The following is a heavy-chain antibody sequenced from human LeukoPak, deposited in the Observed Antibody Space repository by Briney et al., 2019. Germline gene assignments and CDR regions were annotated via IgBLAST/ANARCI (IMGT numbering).Heavy chain of an antibody. CDR3: ARDRVVTMVRGVIPRRCYGMDV. CDR1: GGSISSGDYY. J-gene: IGHJ6*04. D-gene: IGHD3-10*01. CDR2: IYYSGST. Sequence: SQTLSLTCTVSGGSISSGDYYWSWIRQPPGKGLEWIGYIYYSGSTYYNPSLKSRVTISVDTSKNQFSLKLSSVTAADTAVYYCARDRVVTMVRGVIPRRCYGMDVWGKGTTVTVSS. V-gene: IGHV4-30-4*01.